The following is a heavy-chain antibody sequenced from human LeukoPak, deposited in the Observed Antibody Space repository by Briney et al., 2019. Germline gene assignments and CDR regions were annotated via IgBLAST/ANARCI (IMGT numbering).Heavy chain of an antibody. V-gene: IGHV3-7*01. Sequence: GGSLRLSCAVSGFTFSSHWMSWVRQAPGKGLEWVANIKQDGSETYYVDSVKGRFTISRDNAKNSLFLQMNSLRAEGTAVYYCARDGEMPTIYFDYWGQGTLVTVSS. CDR1: GFTFSSHW. J-gene: IGHJ4*02. D-gene: IGHD5-24*01. CDR2: IKQDGSET. CDR3: ARDGEMPTIYFDY.